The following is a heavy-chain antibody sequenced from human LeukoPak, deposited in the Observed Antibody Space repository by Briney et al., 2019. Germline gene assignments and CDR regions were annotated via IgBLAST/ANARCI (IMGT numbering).Heavy chain of an antibody. CDR3: ARQLYYDFWSGPHGFDI. V-gene: IGHV3-7*01. Sequence: GGSLRLSCAASGFTFSSYWMSWVRQAPGKGLEWVANIKQDGSEKYYVDSVKGRFTISRDNAKNSLYLQMNSLRAEDTAVYYCARQLYYDFWSGPHGFDIWGQGTMVTVSS. J-gene: IGHJ3*02. D-gene: IGHD3-3*01. CDR1: GFTFSSYW. CDR2: IKQDGSEK.